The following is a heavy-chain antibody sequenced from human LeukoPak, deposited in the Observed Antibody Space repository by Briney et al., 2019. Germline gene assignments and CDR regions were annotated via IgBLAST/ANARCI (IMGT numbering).Heavy chain of an antibody. Sequence: GGSLRLSCAASGFTFSSYWMSWVRQAPGKGLEWVANIKQDGSEKYYVDSVKGRFTISRDNAKNSLYLQMNSLRAEDTAVYYCARDEYVLYYDSSGYPDLFDYWGQGTLVTVSS. CDR2: IKQDGSEK. V-gene: IGHV3-7*01. D-gene: IGHD3-22*01. CDR1: GFTFSSYW. CDR3: ARDEYVLYYDSSGYPDLFDY. J-gene: IGHJ4*02.